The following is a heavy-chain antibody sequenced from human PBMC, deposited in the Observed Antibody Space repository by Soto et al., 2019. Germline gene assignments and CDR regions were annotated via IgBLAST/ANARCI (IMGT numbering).Heavy chain of an antibody. V-gene: IGHV1-69*13. J-gene: IGHJ4*02. CDR3: ARTYSSSWYRLGSFDY. Sequence: ASVKVSCKASGGTFSSYAISWVRQAPGQGLEWMGGIIPIFGTANYAQKFQGRVTITADESTSTAYMELSSLRSEDTAVYYCARTYSSSWYRLGSFDYWGQGTLVTVSS. CDR1: GGTFSSYA. CDR2: IIPIFGTA. D-gene: IGHD6-13*01.